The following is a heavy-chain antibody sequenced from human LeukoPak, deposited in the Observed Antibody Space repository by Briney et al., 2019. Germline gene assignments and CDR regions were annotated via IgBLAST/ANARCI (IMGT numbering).Heavy chain of an antibody. CDR2: IIPILGIA. CDR1: GGTFSSYA. CDR3: AREDVRDYYDSSGYDPFDY. D-gene: IGHD3-22*01. Sequence: GSSVKVSCKASGGTFSSYAINWVRQAPGQGLEWMGRIIPILGIARYAQKFQGRVTITADKSTSTAYMELSSLRSEDTAVYYCAREDVRDYYDSSGYDPFDYWGQGTLVTVSS. J-gene: IGHJ4*02. V-gene: IGHV1-69*04.